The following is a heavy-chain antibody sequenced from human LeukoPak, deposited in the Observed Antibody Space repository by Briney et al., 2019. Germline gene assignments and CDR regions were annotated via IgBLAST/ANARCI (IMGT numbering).Heavy chain of an antibody. J-gene: IGHJ4*02. CDR1: GFTFSSYA. CDR3: AKLRFGEFHFDY. D-gene: IGHD3-10*01. V-gene: IGHV3-23*01. CDR2: ISGSGGST. Sequence: GGSLRLCCAASGFTFSSYAMSWVRQAPGKGLEWVSAISGSGGSTYYADSVKGRFTISRDNSKNTLYLQMNSLRAEDTAVYYCAKLRFGEFHFDYWGQGTLVTVSS.